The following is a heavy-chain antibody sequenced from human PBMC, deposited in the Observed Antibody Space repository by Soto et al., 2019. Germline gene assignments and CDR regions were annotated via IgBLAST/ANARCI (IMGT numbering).Heavy chain of an antibody. J-gene: IGHJ6*03. V-gene: IGHV3-48*01. Sequence: EVQLVESGGGLVQPGGSLRLSCAASGFTFSSYNMNWVRQAPGKGLEWISDISLSSSTIFYADSVKGRFTISRDNAKNSLYLQMNSLRAEDTAVYYCARDSRNYYYYMDVRGKGTTVTVSS. CDR1: GFTFSSYN. CDR3: ARDSRNYYYYMDV. CDR2: ISLSSSTI.